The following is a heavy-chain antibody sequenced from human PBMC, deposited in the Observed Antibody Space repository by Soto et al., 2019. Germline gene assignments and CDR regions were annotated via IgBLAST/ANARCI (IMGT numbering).Heavy chain of an antibody. CDR3: ASGRTQKLIAFDL. J-gene: IGHJ3*01. Sequence: SVKVSCKASGGTVISYAISWALQAPGQRLEWMGGIIPIFGTANYAQKFQGRVTITADESTRTPYMALSPLRYEDKAVYYCASGRTQKLIAFDLWGQGTMVTVSS. CDR2: IIPIFGTA. CDR1: GGTVISYA. D-gene: IGHD1-1*01. V-gene: IGHV1-69*13.